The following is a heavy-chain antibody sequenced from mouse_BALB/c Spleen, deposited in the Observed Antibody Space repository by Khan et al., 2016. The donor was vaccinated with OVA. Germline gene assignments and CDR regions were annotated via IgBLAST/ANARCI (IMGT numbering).Heavy chain of an antibody. V-gene: IGHV1-20*02. CDR1: GYSFTGYF. CDR3: ARIYGSDFDY. CDR2: INPHIGET. D-gene: IGHD1-1*01. Sequence: DVKLVESGPELVKPGASVKISCKASGYSFTGYFMNWVMQSHGKSLEWIGRINPHIGETFYNQKFKGKATSTVDESSSTAHMELRSLAADDSAVYYGARIYGSDFDYWGQGTTLTVSS. J-gene: IGHJ2*01.